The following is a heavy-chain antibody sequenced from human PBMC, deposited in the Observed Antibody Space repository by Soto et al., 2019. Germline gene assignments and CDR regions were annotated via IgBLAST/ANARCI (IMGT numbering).Heavy chain of an antibody. D-gene: IGHD6-13*01. CDR3: ARAPTKDRIAAAGSDY. CDR1: GFTFSSYN. V-gene: IGHV3-21*01. CDR2: ISSSSSYI. Sequence: EVQLVESGGGLVKPGGSLRLSCAASGFTFSSYNMNWVRQAPGKGLEWVSSISSSSSYIYYADSVKGRFTISRDNAKNSLYLQMNSLRAEDTAVYYCARAPTKDRIAAAGSDYWGQGTLVTVSS. J-gene: IGHJ4*02.